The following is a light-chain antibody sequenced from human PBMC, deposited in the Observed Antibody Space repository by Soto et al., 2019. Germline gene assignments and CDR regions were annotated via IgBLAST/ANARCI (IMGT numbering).Light chain of an antibody. CDR2: DVS. CDR3: SSYTSSSTL. V-gene: IGLV2-14*01. J-gene: IGLJ1*01. Sequence: QSVLTQPASVSGSPGQSITISCTGTSSDVGDYNYVSWYQQHPGKAPKLMLYDVSNRPSGISNRFSGSKSGNTASLTISGLQAEDEADYGCSSYTSSSTLFGTGTKRTVL. CDR1: SSDVGDYNY.